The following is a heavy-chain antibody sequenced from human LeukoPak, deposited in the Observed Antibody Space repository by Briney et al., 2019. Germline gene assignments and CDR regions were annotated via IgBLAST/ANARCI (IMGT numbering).Heavy chain of an antibody. V-gene: IGHV3-74*01. D-gene: IGHD3-22*01. CDR3: ARISSDSISYYDH. CDR1: GITFSTYW. J-gene: IGHJ4*02. CDR2: INSEGSTI. Sequence: GGCLRLSCAGSGITFSTYWMHWVRRAPGKGLVWVSRINSEGSTISYADSVKGRFTISRDNAKNTLFRQMNSLRAEDTAVYYCARISSDSISYYDHWGQGTLVTVSS.